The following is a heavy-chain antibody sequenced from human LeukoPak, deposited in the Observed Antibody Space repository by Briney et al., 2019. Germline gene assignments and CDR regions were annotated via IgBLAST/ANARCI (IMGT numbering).Heavy chain of an antibody. CDR1: GGSFSGYY. V-gene: IGHV3-23*01. CDR3: AKVDYYYYGMDV. CDR2: ISGSGGST. Sequence: ETLSLTCAVYGGSFSGYYWSWVRQAPGKGLEWVSAISGSGGSTYYADSVKGRFTISRDNSKNTLYLQMNSLRAEDTAVYYCAKVDYYYYGMDVWGQGTTVTVSS. J-gene: IGHJ6*02.